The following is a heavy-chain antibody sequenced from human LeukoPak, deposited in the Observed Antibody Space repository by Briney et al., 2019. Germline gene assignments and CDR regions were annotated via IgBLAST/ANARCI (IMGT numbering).Heavy chain of an antibody. CDR1: GGSISSYY. CDR3: ASLAYAGSFSAY. Sequence: SETLSLTCTISGGSISSYYWSWIRQPPGKGLEWIGYIYSSGSTNYNASLKGRVTISVDTSKNQFSLKLTSVTAADTAVYYCASLAYAGSFSAYWGQGTLVTVSS. D-gene: IGHD1-26*01. CDR2: IYSSGST. V-gene: IGHV4-59*08. J-gene: IGHJ4*02.